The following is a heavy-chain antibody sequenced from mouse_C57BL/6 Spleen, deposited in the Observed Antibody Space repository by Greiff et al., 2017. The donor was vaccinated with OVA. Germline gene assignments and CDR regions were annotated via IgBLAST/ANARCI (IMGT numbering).Heavy chain of an antibody. J-gene: IGHJ2*01. CDR3: AIYYGNPFDY. D-gene: IGHD2-1*01. CDR2: IYPGDGDT. CDR1: GYAFSSSW. Sequence: QVQLQQSGPELVKPGASVKISCKASGYAFSSSWMNWVKQRPGKGLEWIGRIYPGDGDTNYNGKFKGKATLTADKSASTAYMQLSSLTSADSAVYFCAIYYGNPFDYWGQGTTLTVSS. V-gene: IGHV1-82*01.